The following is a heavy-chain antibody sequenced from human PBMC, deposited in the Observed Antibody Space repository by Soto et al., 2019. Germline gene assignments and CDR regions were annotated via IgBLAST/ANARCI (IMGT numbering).Heavy chain of an antibody. J-gene: IGHJ4*02. V-gene: IGHV3-30-3*01. D-gene: IGHD6-19*01. CDR1: GFTFSSYA. Sequence: QVQLVESGGGVVQPGRSLRLSCAASGFTFSSYAMHWVRQAPGKGLEWVAVISYDGSNKYYADSVKGRFTISRDNSKNTLYLQMNSLRAEDTAVYYCARGKFQATGAGIFDYWGQGTLVTVSS. CDR2: ISYDGSNK. CDR3: ARGKFQATGAGIFDY.